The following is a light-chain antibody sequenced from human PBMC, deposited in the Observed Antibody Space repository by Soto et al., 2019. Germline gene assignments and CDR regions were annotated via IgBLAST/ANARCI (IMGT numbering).Light chain of an antibody. CDR3: AAWDDSPNGVV. J-gene: IGLJ2*01. V-gene: IGLV1-44*01. CDR1: RSNIGSNT. CDR2: TNN. Sequence: QSVLTQPPSASGTPGQRVTISCSGSRSNIGSNTVNWYRQVPGTAPKLLLYTNNQRPSGVPDRFSGSKSGTSASLAISGLQSDDEADYYCAAWDDSPNGVVFGGGTKLTVL.